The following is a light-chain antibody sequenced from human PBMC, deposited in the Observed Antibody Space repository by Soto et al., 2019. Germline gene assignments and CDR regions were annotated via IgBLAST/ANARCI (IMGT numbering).Light chain of an antibody. CDR2: DVS. J-gene: IGLJ3*02. CDR1: SSDVGRYNY. CDR3: NSHRSGSPRWG. Sequence: QSVLTQPASVSGSLGQSITISCTGTSSDVGRYNYVSWYQHHPGKAPKLMIYDVSNRPSGVSNRFTGSKSGNTASLTISGLQAEDEADYYCNSHRSGSPRWGFGGGTKLTVL. V-gene: IGLV2-14*03.